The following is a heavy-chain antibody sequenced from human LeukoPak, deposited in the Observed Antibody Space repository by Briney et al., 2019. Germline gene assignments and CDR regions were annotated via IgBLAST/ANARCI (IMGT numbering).Heavy chain of an antibody. CDR2: ISSSGDTI. CDR1: GFTFSDYY. D-gene: IGHD3-22*01. V-gene: IGHV3-11*01. J-gene: IGHJ4*02. Sequence: GGSLRLSYAASGFTFSDYYMSWIRQAPGKGLEWVSYISSSGDTIYYADSVKGRFTISRDNAKNSVYLQMNSLRAEDTAVYYCARDPLSPPDDSSGYWVYWGQGTLVTVSS. CDR3: ARDPLSPPDDSSGYWVY.